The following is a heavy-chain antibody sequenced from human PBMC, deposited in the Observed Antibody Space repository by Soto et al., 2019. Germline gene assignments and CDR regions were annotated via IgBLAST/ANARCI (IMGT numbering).Heavy chain of an antibody. D-gene: IGHD5-18*01. J-gene: IGHJ6*02. CDR2: INPSGGST. CDR3: ASDLEFNGQLVYYYGMDV. CDR1: GYTFTSYY. Sequence: QVQLVQSGAEVKKPGASVKVSCKASGYTFTSYYMHWVRQAPGQGLEWMGIINPSGGSTSYAQKFQGRVTMTRDTSTSTVYMELSSLRSEETAVYYCASDLEFNGQLVYYYGMDVWGQGNTVTVSS. V-gene: IGHV1-46*01.